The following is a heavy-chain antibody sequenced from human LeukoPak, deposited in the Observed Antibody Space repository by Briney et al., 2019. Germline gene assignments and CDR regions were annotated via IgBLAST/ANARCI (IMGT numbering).Heavy chain of an antibody. CDR3: ARGIEASSGWYVIDY. J-gene: IGHJ4*02. Sequence: ASVKVSCKASGYTFIDYAMHWARQAPGQRLEWMGWINAGNGNTKYSQKFQGRVIITRDTSATIAYMELSRLRSEDTAVYYCARGIEASSGWYVIDYWGQGTLVIVSS. V-gene: IGHV1-3*01. CDR1: GYTFIDYA. CDR2: INAGNGNT. D-gene: IGHD6-19*01.